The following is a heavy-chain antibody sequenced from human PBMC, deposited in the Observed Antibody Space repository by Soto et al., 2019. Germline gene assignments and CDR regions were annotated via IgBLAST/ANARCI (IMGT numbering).Heavy chain of an antibody. V-gene: IGHV5-51*01. Sequence: GESLKISCKGSGYTFTSYWIGWVRQTPGKGLEWMGIIYPGDADTRYSPSFQGQVTISADKSISTAYLQWSSLKASDTAMYYCARTSAAGKYYYGMDVWGQGTTVTVS. CDR1: GYTFTSYW. CDR3: ARTSAAGKYYYGMDV. D-gene: IGHD6-13*01. CDR2: IYPGDADT. J-gene: IGHJ6*02.